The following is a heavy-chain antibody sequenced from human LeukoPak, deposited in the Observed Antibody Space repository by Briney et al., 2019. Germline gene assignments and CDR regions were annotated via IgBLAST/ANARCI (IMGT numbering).Heavy chain of an antibody. CDR1: GYTFTTYG. V-gene: IGHV1-18*04. D-gene: IGHD3-3*01. CDR2: ISAYNGNT. J-gene: IGHJ4*02. Sequence: GASVKVSCKASGYTFTTYGIIWVRQAPGQGLEWMGWISAYNGNTNYAQKLQGRVTMTTDTSGSTAYMELRSLRSDDTAVYYCARGSRFLEWYHYWGQGTLVTVSS. CDR3: ARGSRFLEWYHY.